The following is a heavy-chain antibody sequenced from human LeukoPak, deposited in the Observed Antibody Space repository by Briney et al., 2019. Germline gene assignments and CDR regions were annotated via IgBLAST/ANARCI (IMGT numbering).Heavy chain of an antibody. Sequence: PGGSLRLSCAASGFTFSSYGMHWVRQAPGKGLEWVAFIRYDGSNKYYADSVKGRFTISRDNSKNTLYLQMNSPRAEDTAVYYCARVSSSWYIFVYWGQGTLVTVSS. V-gene: IGHV3-30*02. J-gene: IGHJ4*02. CDR3: ARVSSSWYIFVY. CDR1: GFTFSSYG. CDR2: IRYDGSNK. D-gene: IGHD6-13*01.